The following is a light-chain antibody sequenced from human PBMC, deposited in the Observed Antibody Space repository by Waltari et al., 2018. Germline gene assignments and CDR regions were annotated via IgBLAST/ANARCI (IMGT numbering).Light chain of an antibody. V-gene: IGKV3-11*01. CDR2: GSS. J-gene: IGKJ3*01. CDR3: QHTTDWPPAFT. Sequence: EVVLTQSPATLSLSPGEGATLSCRASQSVSAYLAWYQQKPGQAPRLLIYGSSNRATGVPDRFSGRGSGTDFSLIISSVEPEDFAVYYCQHTTDWPPAFTFGPGTRVDLK. CDR1: QSVSAY.